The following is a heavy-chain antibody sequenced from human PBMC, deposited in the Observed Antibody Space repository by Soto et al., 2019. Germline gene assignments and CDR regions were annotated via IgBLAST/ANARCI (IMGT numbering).Heavy chain of an antibody. Sequence: SVRVSCKASGGTFSSYAISWVRQAPGQGLEWMGGIIPIFGTANYAQKFQGRVTITADESTSTAYMELSSLRSEDTAVYYCARVRAPSIAARDNWFDPWGQGTLVTVS. CDR1: GGTFSSYA. V-gene: IGHV1-69*13. CDR2: IIPIFGTA. CDR3: ARVRAPSIAARDNWFDP. D-gene: IGHD6-6*01. J-gene: IGHJ5*02.